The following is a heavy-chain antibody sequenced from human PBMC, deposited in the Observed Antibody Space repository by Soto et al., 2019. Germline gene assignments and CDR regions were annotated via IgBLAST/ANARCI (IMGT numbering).Heavy chain of an antibody. Sequence: PGESLKISCKGSGYSFTSYWIGWVRQMPGKGLEWMGIIYPGDSDTRYSPSFQGQVTISADKSISTAYLQWSSLKASDTAMYYCARRNDYDFWSGYPNLYMDVWGKGTTVTVSS. CDR3: ARRNDYDFWSGYPNLYMDV. D-gene: IGHD3-3*01. V-gene: IGHV5-51*01. CDR2: IYPGDSDT. CDR1: GYSFTSYW. J-gene: IGHJ6*03.